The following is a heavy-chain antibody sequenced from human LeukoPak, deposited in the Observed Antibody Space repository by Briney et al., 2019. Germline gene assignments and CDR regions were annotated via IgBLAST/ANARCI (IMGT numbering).Heavy chain of an antibody. V-gene: IGHV3-23*01. Sequence: PGGSLRLSCAASGFTFSSYAMNWVRQAPGKGLEWVSPINSSGGTTYYADSVKGRFTISSETSKNMLYLQMNSLRAEDTAVYYCAKDRGITLTSFAFDIWGQGTVVTVSS. CDR2: INSSGGTT. CDR3: AKDRGITLTSFAFDI. CDR1: GFTFSSYA. J-gene: IGHJ3*02. D-gene: IGHD4-11*01.